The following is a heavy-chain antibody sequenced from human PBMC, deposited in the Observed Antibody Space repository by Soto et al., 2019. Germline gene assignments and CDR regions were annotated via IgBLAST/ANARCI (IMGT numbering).Heavy chain of an antibody. CDR1: GGTFSSYA. D-gene: IGHD2-2*01. V-gene: IGHV1-69*01. Sequence: QVQLVQSGAEVKKPGSSVKVSCKASGGTFSSYAISWVRQAPGQGLEWMGGNIPIFGTANYAQKFQGRVTITADESTSTAYMELSSLRSEDTAVYYCARLLPAAAIAPGYYGMDVWGQGTTVTVSS. CDR2: NIPIFGTA. CDR3: ARLLPAAAIAPGYYGMDV. J-gene: IGHJ6*02.